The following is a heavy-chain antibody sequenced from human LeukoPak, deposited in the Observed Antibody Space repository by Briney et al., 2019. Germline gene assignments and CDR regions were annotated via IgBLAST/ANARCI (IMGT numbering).Heavy chain of an antibody. CDR2: INSDGSST. V-gene: IGHV3-74*01. CDR1: GFTFSSYW. CDR3: ARDLRSPSDADIAIDY. Sequence: GGSLRLSCAASGFTFSSYWMHWVRQTPGKGLVWVSRINSDGSSTVSADSVKGRFTISRDNAMNTLYLQMNSLRAEDTAVYYCARDLRSPSDADIAIDYWGQGTLVTVSS. J-gene: IGHJ4*02.